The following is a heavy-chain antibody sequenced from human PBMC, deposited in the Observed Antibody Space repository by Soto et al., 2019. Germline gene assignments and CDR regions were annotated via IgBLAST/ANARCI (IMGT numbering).Heavy chain of an antibody. D-gene: IGHD6-19*01. CDR1: GFTFTTYA. CDR3: AKARDPHSSGLDAFDI. CDR2: ISGSGGST. J-gene: IGHJ3*02. Sequence: GGSRSPSCAPPGFTFTTYALSWVRQAPGRGLEWVSAISGSGGSTYYADSVKGRFTISRDNSKNTLYLQMNSLRAEDTAVYYCAKARDPHSSGLDAFDIWGQGTMVTVSS. V-gene: IGHV3-23*01.